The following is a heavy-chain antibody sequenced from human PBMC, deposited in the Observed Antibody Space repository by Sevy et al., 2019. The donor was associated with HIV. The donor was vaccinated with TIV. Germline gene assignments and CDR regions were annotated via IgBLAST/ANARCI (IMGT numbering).Heavy chain of an antibody. V-gene: IGHV4-4*07. J-gene: IGHJ6*03. Sequence: SETLSLTCTVSGGSISSYYWSWIRQPAGKGLEWIGRIYTSGSTKYNPSLKSRVTMSVDTSKNQFSLKLSSVTAADTAVYYCARDQGSGWYRYYYYYYMDVWSKGTTVTVSS. CDR1: GGSISSYY. CDR2: IYTSGST. CDR3: ARDQGSGWYRYYYYYYMDV. D-gene: IGHD6-19*01.